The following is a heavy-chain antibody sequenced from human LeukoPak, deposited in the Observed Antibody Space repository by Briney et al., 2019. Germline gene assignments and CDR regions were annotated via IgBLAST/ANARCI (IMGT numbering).Heavy chain of an antibody. Sequence: GGSLRLSCAASGFTFSTYAMSWVRQAPGKGLEWVSAISSSGGTTFYADSVKGRFTISRDNSKNTLYLQMNSLRAEDTAVYYCAKDTKRYSSPNFDYWGQGTLVTVSS. J-gene: IGHJ4*02. CDR3: AKDTKRYSSPNFDY. CDR2: ISSSGGTT. CDR1: GFTFSTYA. D-gene: IGHD6-13*01. V-gene: IGHV3-23*01.